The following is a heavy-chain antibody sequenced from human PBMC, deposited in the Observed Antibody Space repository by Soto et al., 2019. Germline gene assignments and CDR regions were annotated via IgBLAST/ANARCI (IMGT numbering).Heavy chain of an antibody. Sequence: SETLSLTCTVSGGSISSSSYYWGWIRQPPGKGLEWIGSIYYSGSTYYNPSLKSRVTISVDTSKNQFSLKLSSVTAADTAGYYCLAYAYYDGMDVWGQGTTVT. CDR2: IYYSGST. CDR1: GGSISSSSYY. CDR3: LAYAYYDGMDV. J-gene: IGHJ6*02. D-gene: IGHD4-17*01. V-gene: IGHV4-39*01.